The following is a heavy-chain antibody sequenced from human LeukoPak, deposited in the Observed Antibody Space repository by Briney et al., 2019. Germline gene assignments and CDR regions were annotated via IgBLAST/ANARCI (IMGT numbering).Heavy chain of an antibody. J-gene: IGHJ5*02. CDR3: ARDSGRKILAARPNWFDP. CDR2: ISGSGSTL. Sequence: GGSLRLSCAASGFTFSSYEMNWVRQAPGKGLEWVSYISGSGSTLYHADSVKGRFTISRDNAKNSLYLQMNSLRAEDTAVYYCARDSGRKILAARPNWFDPWGQGTLVTVSS. CDR1: GFTFSSYE. V-gene: IGHV3-48*03. D-gene: IGHD6-6*01.